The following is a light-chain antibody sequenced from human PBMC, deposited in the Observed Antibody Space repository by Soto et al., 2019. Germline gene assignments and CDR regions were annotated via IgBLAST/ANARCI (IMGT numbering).Light chain of an antibody. Sequence: QSALTQPASVSGSPGQSITISCSGTSRDVGSYSLVSWYEQRPGKVPQLIIYEVSKRPSGVSNRVSGSKSANTASLTIYGLQGDDEADYYCSTYTGFYTLVFGGGTKGTVL. V-gene: IGLV2-23*02. CDR3: STYTGFYTLV. CDR1: SRDVGSYSL. CDR2: EVS. J-gene: IGLJ2*01.